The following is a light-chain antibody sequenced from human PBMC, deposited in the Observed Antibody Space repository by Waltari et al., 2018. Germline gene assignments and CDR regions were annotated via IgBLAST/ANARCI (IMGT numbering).Light chain of an antibody. CDR1: SSDVGSYNY. V-gene: IGLV2-8*01. J-gene: IGLJ3*02. CDR3: SSYAGGNSWV. Sequence: QSALTQPPSASGSPGQSVTISCAGTSSDVGSYNYVSWYQQLPGKAPKLIIYEATKRPSGVPDRFSGSKSVNTASLTISGLQAEDETDYYCSSYAGGNSWVFGGGTKLTVL. CDR2: EAT.